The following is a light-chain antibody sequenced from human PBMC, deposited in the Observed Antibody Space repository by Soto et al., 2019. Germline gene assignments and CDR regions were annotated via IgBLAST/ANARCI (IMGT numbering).Light chain of an antibody. CDR3: QQYNTLSPYT. V-gene: IGKV1-5*03. CDR1: QSVTTW. CDR2: KAS. Sequence: DIQMTQSPSTLSASVGDRVTITCRASQSVTTWLAWYQQKPGKAPKVLIYKASILESGVPSRFSGSGSGTEFHLTISSLQPDYFATYYCQQYNTLSPYTFGQGTMVEI. J-gene: IGKJ2*01.